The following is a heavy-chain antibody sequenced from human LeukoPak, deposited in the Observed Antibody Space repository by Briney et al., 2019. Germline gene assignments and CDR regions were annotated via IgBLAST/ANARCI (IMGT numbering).Heavy chain of an antibody. D-gene: IGHD6-13*01. CDR1: GGSVTSSRFY. CDR2: IYYSGST. J-gene: IGHJ4*02. CDR3: ARGGSSWFYYFDY. Sequence: SETLSLTCSVSGGSVTSSRFYWTWIRQPPGKLLEWIGYIYYSGSTNYNPSLKSRVTISVDTSKNQFSLKLSSVTAADTAVYYCARGGSSWFYYFDYWGQGTLVTVSS. V-gene: IGHV4-61*01.